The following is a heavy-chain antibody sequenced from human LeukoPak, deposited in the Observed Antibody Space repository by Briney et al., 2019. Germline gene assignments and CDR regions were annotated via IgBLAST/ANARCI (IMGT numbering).Heavy chain of an antibody. CDR3: ARQVVTMVRGVIAGYYYYYMDV. CDR2: INHSGST. D-gene: IGHD3-10*01. CDR1: GGSFSGYY. Sequence: SETLSLTRAVYGGSFSGYYWSWIRQPPGKGLEWIGEINHSGSTNYNPSLKSRVTISVDTSKNQFSLKLSSVTAADTAVYYCARQVVTMVRGVIAGYYYYYMDVWGKGTTVTISS. J-gene: IGHJ6*03. V-gene: IGHV4-34*01.